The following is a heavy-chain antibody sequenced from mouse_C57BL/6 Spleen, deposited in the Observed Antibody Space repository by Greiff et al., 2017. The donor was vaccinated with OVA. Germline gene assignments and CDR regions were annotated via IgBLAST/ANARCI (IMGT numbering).Heavy chain of an antibody. CDR2: IDPDTGGT. CDR3: TRVNWSSFAY. D-gene: IGHD4-1*01. J-gene: IGHJ3*01. CDR1: GYTFTDYE. V-gene: IGHV1-15*01. Sequence: VQLQQSGAELVRPGASVTLSCKASGYTFTDYEMHWVKQTPVQGLEWIGAIDPDTGGTAYNQKFKGKAILNADKSSSTADMDRRRLTSEDSAVYYCTRVNWSSFAYWGQGTLVTVSA.